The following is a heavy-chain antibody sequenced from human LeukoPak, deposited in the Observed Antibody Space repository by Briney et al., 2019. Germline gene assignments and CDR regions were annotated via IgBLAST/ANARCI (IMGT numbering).Heavy chain of an antibody. Sequence: GGSLRLSCAASGLTFTNYAMSWVRQAPGKGLEWVAVISDDGNRKYYADSVQGRFTISRDNSKNTLYLQMNSLRAEDTAVYFCVKDLSGYWTFDYWGQGTLVTVSS. CDR1: GLTFTNYA. V-gene: IGHV3-30*18. J-gene: IGHJ4*02. D-gene: IGHD1-1*01. CDR3: VKDLSGYWTFDY. CDR2: ISDDGNRK.